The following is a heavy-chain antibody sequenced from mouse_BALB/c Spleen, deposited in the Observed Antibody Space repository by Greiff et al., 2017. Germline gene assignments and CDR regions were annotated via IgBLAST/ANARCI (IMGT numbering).Heavy chain of an antibody. D-gene: IGHD2-14*01. V-gene: IGHV1-82*01. CDR3: ARDYRYDERYAMDY. Sequence: VQLQQSGPELVKPGASVKISCKASGYAFSSSWMNWVKQRPGQGLEWIGRIYPGDGDTNYNGKFKGKATLTADKSSSTAYMQLSSLTSVDSAVYFCARDYRYDERYAMDYWGQGTSVTVSS. CDR1: GYAFSSSW. CDR2: IYPGDGDT. J-gene: IGHJ4*01.